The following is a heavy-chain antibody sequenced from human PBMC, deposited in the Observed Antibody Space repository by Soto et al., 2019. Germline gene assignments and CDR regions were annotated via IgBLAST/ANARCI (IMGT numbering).Heavy chain of an antibody. CDR3: ARDYYDSSGYYGYKYNWFDP. CDR1: GYSISSGYY. CDR2: IYHSGST. V-gene: IGHV4-38-2*01. J-gene: IGHJ5*02. D-gene: IGHD3-22*01. Sequence: SETLSLTCAVSGYSISSGYYWGWIRQPPGKGLEWIGSIYHSGSTYYNPSLKSRVTISVDTSKNQFSLKLSSVTAADTAVYYCARDYYDSSGYYGYKYNWFDPWGQGTLVTVSS.